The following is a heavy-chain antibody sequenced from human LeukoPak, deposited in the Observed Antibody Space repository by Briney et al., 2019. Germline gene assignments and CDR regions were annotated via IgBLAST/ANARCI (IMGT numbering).Heavy chain of an antibody. CDR1: GGTFSSYA. Sequence: SVKVSCKASGGTFSSYAISWVRQAPGQGLEWMGGIIPIFGTASYAQKFQGRVTITADESTSTAYMELSSLRSEDTAVYYCARSRDGYKPGGYLEYFDYWGQGTLVTVSS. CDR3: ARSRDGYKPGGYLEYFDY. CDR2: IIPIFGTA. V-gene: IGHV1-69*13. D-gene: IGHD5-24*01. J-gene: IGHJ4*02.